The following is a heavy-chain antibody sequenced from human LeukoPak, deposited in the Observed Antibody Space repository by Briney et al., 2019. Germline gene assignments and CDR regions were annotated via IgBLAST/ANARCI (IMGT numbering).Heavy chain of an antibody. Sequence: GGSLRLSCAASGFTFDDYAMHWVRQAPGKGLEWVSGISWNSGSIGYADSVKGRFTISRDNAKNSLYLQMNSLRAEDTAVYYCARDGLLYSGTSVPIGYWGQGTLVTVSS. J-gene: IGHJ4*02. CDR1: GFTFDDYA. CDR2: ISWNSGSI. D-gene: IGHD1-7*01. CDR3: ARDGLLYSGTSVPIGY. V-gene: IGHV3-9*01.